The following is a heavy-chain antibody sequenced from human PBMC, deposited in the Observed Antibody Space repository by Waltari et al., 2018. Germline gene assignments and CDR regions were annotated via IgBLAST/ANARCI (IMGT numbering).Heavy chain of an antibody. CDR2: IRHPGNT. CDR1: GASFSAYY. J-gene: IGHJ5*02. Sequence: QVQLQQWGAGQLKPSETLSLTCSVSGASFSAYYWGWVRHVPGKGLEWIGQIRHPGNTTYNPSLQSRVASSIDTSRSQFSLKVCSVTAADTGLYFCTRGGNYDFWSHTPFVDPWGQGTQVTVSS. D-gene: IGHD3-3*01. V-gene: IGHV4-34*01. CDR3: TRGGNYDFWSHTPFVDP.